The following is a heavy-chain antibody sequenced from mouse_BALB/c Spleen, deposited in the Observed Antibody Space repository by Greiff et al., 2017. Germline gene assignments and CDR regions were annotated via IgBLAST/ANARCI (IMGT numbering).Heavy chain of an antibody. D-gene: IGHD1-1*01. CDR2: ISYSGST. Sequence: EVQLQESGPGLVKPSQSLSLTCTVTGYSITSYYAWNWIRQFPGNKLEWMGYISYSGSTSYNPSLKSRISITRDTSKNQFFLQLNSVTTEDTATYYCARELLYYAMDYWGQGTSVTVSS. V-gene: IGHV3-2*02. J-gene: IGHJ4*01. CDR3: ARELLYYAMDY. CDR1: GYSITSYYA.